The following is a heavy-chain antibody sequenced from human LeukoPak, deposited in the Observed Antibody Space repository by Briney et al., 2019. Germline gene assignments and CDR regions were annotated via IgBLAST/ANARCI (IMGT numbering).Heavy chain of an antibody. CDR2: INHSGST. V-gene: IGHV4-34*01. Sequence: PSETLSLTCAVYGGSFSGYCWSWIRQPPGKGLEWIGEINHSGSTNYNPSLKSRVTISVDTSKNQFSLKLSSVTAADTAVYYCTRGPLIVLARPRFDYWGQGTLVTVSS. J-gene: IGHJ4*02. D-gene: IGHD6-6*01. CDR1: GGSFSGYC. CDR3: TRGPLIVLARPRFDY.